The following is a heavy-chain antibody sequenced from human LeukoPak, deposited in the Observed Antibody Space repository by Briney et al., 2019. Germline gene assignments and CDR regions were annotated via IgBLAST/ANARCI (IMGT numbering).Heavy chain of an antibody. V-gene: IGHV4-31*03. CDR2: IYYSGST. CDR3: ARDRHDILTGYFDY. CDR1: GGSISSGGYY. D-gene: IGHD3-9*01. Sequence: SETLSLTCTVSGGSISSGGYYWSWIRQHPGKGLEWIGYIYYSGSTYYNPSLKSRVTTSVDTSKNQFSLKLSSVTAADTAVYYCARDRHDILTGYFDYWGQGTLVTVSS. J-gene: IGHJ4*02.